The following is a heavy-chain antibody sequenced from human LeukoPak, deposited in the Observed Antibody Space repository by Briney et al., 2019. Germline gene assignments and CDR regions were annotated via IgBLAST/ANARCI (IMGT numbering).Heavy chain of an antibody. D-gene: IGHD3-22*01. CDR1: GGSFSGYY. J-gene: IGHJ4*02. Sequence: SETLSLTCAVYGGSFSGYYWRWIRQPSGKGREWIGEINHSGRTNYNPSLKSRVTISVDTSKNQSSLRLSSVTAADTAVYYCARGRELYVSIVPLLPFDYWGKGTRVTVSS. CDR3: ARGRELYVSIVPLLPFDY. V-gene: IGHV4-34*01. CDR2: INHSGRT.